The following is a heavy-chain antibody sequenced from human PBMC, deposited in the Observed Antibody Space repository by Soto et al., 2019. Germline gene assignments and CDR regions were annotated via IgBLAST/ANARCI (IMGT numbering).Heavy chain of an antibody. J-gene: IGHJ4*02. CDR2: VSSSGGST. V-gene: IGHV3-23*01. Sequence: EVQLLESGGGLVQPGGSLRLSCAASGFTFSSYAMSWVRQAPGKGLEWVLAVSSSGGSTYYADSVKGRFTISRDNSKNTLYLQMNSLRAEDTDVYYCAKYSTSWRGGQFDYWGQGTLVTVSS. CDR3: AKYSTSWRGGQFDY. D-gene: IGHD6-13*01. CDR1: GFTFSSYA.